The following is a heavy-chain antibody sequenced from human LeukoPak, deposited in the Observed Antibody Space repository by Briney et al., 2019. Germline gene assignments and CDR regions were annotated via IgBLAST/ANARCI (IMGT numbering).Heavy chain of an antibody. D-gene: IGHD3-16*02. CDR1: GGSISSGGYY. J-gene: IGHJ4*02. CDR3: ARRSAMITFGGVIAIFDY. Sequence: SETLSLTCTASGGSISSGGYYWSWIRQHPGKGLEWIGYIYYSGSTYYNPSLKSRVTISVDTSKNQFSLKLSSVTAADTAVYYCARRSAMITFGGVIAIFDYWGQGTLVTVSS. V-gene: IGHV4-31*03. CDR2: IYYSGST.